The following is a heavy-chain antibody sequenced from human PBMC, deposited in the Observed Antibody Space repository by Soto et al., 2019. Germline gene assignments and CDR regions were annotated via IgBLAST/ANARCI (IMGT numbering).Heavy chain of an antibody. Sequence: GGSLRLSCATSGSTFSTYAMHWVRQAPGKGLEYVSAISSNGRSTYYANSVKGRFTISRDNSKNTLYLQMDSLRAEDMAVYYCARDRCTNGVCYAPSDYWGQGTLVTVSS. V-gene: IGHV3-64*01. D-gene: IGHD2-8*01. CDR1: GSTFSTYA. CDR2: ISSNGRST. CDR3: ARDRCTNGVCYAPSDY. J-gene: IGHJ4*02.